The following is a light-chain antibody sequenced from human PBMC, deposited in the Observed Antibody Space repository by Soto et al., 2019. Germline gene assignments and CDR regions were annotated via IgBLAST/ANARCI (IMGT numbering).Light chain of an antibody. V-gene: IGKV1-5*03. CDR2: KAS. CDR3: QQYNSYPYT. Sequence: DIQMTQSPSTLSASVGDRVTITCRAIQSIRTWLAWYQQKPGKAPKLLIYKASSLESGVPSRFSGSGSGTEFTLTISSLQPDDFATYYCQQYNSYPYTFGQGTKLEIK. J-gene: IGKJ2*01. CDR1: QSIRTW.